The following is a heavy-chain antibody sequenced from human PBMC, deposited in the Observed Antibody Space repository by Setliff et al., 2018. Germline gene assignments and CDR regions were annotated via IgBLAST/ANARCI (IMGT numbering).Heavy chain of an antibody. V-gene: IGHV3-15*01. Sequence: GGSLRLSCAAPGFTFSNAWMSWVRQAPGKGLEGVGRIKSKTDGGTTDYAAPVKGRFTISRDDSKNTRYLQMNSLKTEDTAVYYCTTGLLWFGDWGGGYWGQGTLVTVS. J-gene: IGHJ4*02. D-gene: IGHD3-10*01. CDR3: TTGLLWFGDWGGGY. CDR2: IKSKTDGGTT. CDR1: GFTFSNAW.